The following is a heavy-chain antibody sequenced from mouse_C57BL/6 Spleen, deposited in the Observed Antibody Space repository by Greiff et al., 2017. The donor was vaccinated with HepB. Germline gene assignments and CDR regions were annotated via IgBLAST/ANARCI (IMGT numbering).Heavy chain of an antibody. J-gene: IGHJ3*01. CDR2: IDPSDSYT. CDR3: ATSPSY. D-gene: IGHD6-1*01. Sequence: QVQLQQPGAELVMPGASVKLSCKASGYTFTSYWMHWVKQRPGQGLEWIGEIDPSDSYTNYNQKFKGKSTLTVDKSSSTAYMQLSSLTSEDSAVYYCATSPSYWGQGTLVTVSA. V-gene: IGHV1-69*01. CDR1: GYTFTSYW.